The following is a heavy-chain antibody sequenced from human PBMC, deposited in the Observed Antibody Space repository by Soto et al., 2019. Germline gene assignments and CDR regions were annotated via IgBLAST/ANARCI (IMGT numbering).Heavy chain of an antibody. CDR1: GGTFSSYA. CDR3: ARNPTIFGVATPDY. Sequence: SVKVSCKASGGTFSSYAISWVRQAPGQGLEWMGGIVPIFGSPNYAQKFQDRVTITADESTSTAHMELSRLRSEDTAVYYCARNPTIFGVATPDYWGQGALVTVS. D-gene: IGHD3-3*01. CDR2: IVPIFGSP. V-gene: IGHV1-69*13. J-gene: IGHJ4*02.